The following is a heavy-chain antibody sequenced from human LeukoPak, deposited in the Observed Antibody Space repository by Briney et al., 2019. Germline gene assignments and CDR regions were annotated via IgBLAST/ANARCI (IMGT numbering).Heavy chain of an antibody. CDR2: IYPGDSDT. Sequence: GESLKISCKGSGYSFTRYWIGWVRQMPGKGLEWMGIIYPGDSDTRYSPSFQGQVTISADKSISTAYLQWSSLKASDTAMYYCARRDCSSTSCLSFDYWGQGTLVTVSS. V-gene: IGHV5-51*01. J-gene: IGHJ4*02. CDR3: ARRDCSSTSCLSFDY. CDR1: GYSFTRYW. D-gene: IGHD2-2*01.